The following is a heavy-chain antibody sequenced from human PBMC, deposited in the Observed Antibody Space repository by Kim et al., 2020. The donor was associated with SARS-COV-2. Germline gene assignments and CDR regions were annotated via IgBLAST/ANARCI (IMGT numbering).Heavy chain of an antibody. Sequence: ASVKVSCKASGYTFTGYYMHWVRQAPGQGLEWVGRINPNSGATNYAQKFQGRVTMTRDTSISTAYMELSSLMADDTAVYFCARRYTYAIDNWGQGTLVTVSS. V-gene: IGHV1-2*06. J-gene: IGHJ4*02. CDR2: INPNSGAT. D-gene: IGHD5-18*01. CDR3: ARRYTYAIDN. CDR1: GYTFTGYY.